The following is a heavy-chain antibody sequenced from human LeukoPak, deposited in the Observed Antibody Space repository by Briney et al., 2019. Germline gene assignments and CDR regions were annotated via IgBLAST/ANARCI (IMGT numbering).Heavy chain of an antibody. Sequence: GGSLRLSCAASGFTFNSYAMRWVRQSPGEGLQWVSTISASGGSIYYTDSVEGRFTISRDNSKNTLYMQMYGLRAEDTAVYYCAAHYGAYASFDYWGQGTQVTASS. D-gene: IGHD4-17*01. CDR3: AAHYGAYASFDY. CDR1: GFTFNSYA. V-gene: IGHV3-23*01. J-gene: IGHJ4*02. CDR2: ISASGGSI.